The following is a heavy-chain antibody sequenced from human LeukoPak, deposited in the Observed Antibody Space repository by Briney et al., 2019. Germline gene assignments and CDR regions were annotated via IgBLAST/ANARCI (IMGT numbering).Heavy chain of an antibody. CDR1: GFDLSLYG. V-gene: IGHV3-23*01. CDR3: AKRGGLTIDAFDF. D-gene: IGHD3-10*01. CDR2: INGDGGR. Sequence: GGSLRLSCVASGFDLSLYGMTWVRQAPGKGLQWVSAINGDGGRFYADSVKGRFTISKDISRSTLYLQMNNLRAEDTALYFCAKRGGLTIDAFDFWGRGTMVSVSS. J-gene: IGHJ3*01.